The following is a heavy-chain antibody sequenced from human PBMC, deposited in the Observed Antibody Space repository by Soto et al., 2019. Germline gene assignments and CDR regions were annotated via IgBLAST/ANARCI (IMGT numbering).Heavy chain of an antibody. Sequence: QVQLQESGPGLVKPSQTLSLTCTVSGGSISTGGYYWNWIRQHPGKGLEWIGYFYYSGSTYYNPSLKSRVTLAGNTSKNQFSLKLSSVTAADTAVYYCARSVFPWGQGTLVTVSS. CDR2: FYYSGST. V-gene: IGHV4-31*03. CDR1: GGSISTGGYY. J-gene: IGHJ5*02. CDR3: ARSVFP.